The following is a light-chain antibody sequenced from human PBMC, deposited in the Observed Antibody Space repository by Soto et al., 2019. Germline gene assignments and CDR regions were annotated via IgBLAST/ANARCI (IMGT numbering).Light chain of an antibody. J-gene: IGKJ2*01. CDR1: QSLLYSNGYNY. CDR2: LGS. CDR3: VQGLQTPYT. V-gene: IGKV2-28*01. Sequence: DIVMTQSPLSLPVTPGEPASISCRSSQSLLYSNGYNYLDWYLQKPGQSPQLLLYLGSSRASGVPDRFSGSGSGTDFTLKISRVEAGDVGVYYCVQGLQTPYTFGQGTKLEIK.